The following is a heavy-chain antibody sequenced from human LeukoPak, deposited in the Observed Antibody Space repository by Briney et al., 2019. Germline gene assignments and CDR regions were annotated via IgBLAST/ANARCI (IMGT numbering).Heavy chain of an antibody. D-gene: IGHD6-13*01. Sequence: GESLKISCKGSGYSFPSYWIGWVRQMPGKGLEWMGIIYPGDSETTYSPSFQGQVTFSADKSISTAYLLWSSLKASDTAMYYCARRIAAAGAFDYWGQGTLVTVSS. V-gene: IGHV5-51*01. CDR2: IYPGDSET. CDR1: GYSFPSYW. CDR3: ARRIAAAGAFDY. J-gene: IGHJ4*02.